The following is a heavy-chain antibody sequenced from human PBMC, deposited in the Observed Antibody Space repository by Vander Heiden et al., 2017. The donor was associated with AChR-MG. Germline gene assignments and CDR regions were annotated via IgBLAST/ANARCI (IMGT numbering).Heavy chain of an antibody. J-gene: IGHJ4*02. Sequence: QVQLVESGGGVVQAGQSLRLSCAASGFTFSDYAMHWVRQAPGKGLEWVAVIYSDGSNEYYANSVKGRVIISRDNSKNILYLRMNSLRVDDTAVYFCAREYADGYNSPRDWCQGTLVTVS. CDR2: IYSDGSNE. CDR3: AREYADGYNSPRD. CDR1: GFTFSDYA. D-gene: IGHD1-20*01. V-gene: IGHV3-33*01.